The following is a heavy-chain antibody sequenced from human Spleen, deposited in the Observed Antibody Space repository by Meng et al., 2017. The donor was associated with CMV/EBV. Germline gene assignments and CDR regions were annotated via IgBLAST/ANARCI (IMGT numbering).Heavy chain of an antibody. CDR1: GASIATMYY. Sequence: GASIATMYYWAWIRQTPGKGLEWIGSIYYGEGNYNDYNPSLKSRVTLSVDTSKNQFSLKMRSVTAADSALYYCARDVSSPALNWFDPWGQGTLVTVSS. CDR2: IYYGEGN. V-gene: IGHV4-39*07. CDR3: ARDVSSPALNWFDP. J-gene: IGHJ5*02. D-gene: IGHD2-2*01.